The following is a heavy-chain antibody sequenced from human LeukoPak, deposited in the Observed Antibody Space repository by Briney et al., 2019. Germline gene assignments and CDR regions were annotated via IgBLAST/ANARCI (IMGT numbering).Heavy chain of an antibody. D-gene: IGHD2-21*02. J-gene: IGHJ6*02. CDR3: ARFREGGDGAYGMDV. CDR2: IIPIFGIA. CDR1: GGTFSSYA. Sequence: ASVKVSCKASGGTFSSYAISWVRQAPGQGLEWMGRIIPIFGIANYAQKFQGRVTITADKSTSTAYMELSSLRSEDTAVYYCARFREGGDGAYGMDVWGQGTTVTVSS. V-gene: IGHV1-69*04.